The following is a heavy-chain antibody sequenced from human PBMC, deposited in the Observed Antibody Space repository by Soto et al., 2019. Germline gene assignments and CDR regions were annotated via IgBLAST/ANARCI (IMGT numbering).Heavy chain of an antibody. CDR2: ISYDGSNK. CDR1: GFTFSSYG. J-gene: IGHJ4*02. D-gene: IGHD6-13*01. V-gene: IGHV3-30*18. Sequence: QVQLVESGGGVVQPGRSLRLSCAASGFTFSSYGMHWVRQAPGKGLEWVAVISYDGSNKYYADSVKGRFTISRDNSKNTLYLQMNSLRAEDTAVYYCAKEYSSSWYHYFDYWGQGTLVTVSS. CDR3: AKEYSSSWYHYFDY.